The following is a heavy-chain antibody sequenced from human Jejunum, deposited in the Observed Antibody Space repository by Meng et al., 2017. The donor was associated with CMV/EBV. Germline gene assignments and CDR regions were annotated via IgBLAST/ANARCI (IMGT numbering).Heavy chain of an antibody. D-gene: IGHD3-3*01. J-gene: IGHJ4*02. CDR3: VRGGSSGTLKYFDY. CDR2: IDIDGSPT. Sequence: GFTFSGHWMHWVRQATGKGLVWVARIDIDGSPTSYADSVKGRFTISRDNAKNTLYLQMDSLRVEDTAIYYCVRGGSSGTLKYFDYWSQGALVTVSS. V-gene: IGHV3-74*01. CDR1: GFTFSGHW.